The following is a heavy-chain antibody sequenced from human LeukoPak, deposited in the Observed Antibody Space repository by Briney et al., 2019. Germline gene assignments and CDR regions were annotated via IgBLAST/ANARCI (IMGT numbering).Heavy chain of an antibody. D-gene: IGHD5-24*01. CDR2: IYHSGST. CDR1: GYSISSGYY. CDR3: ARVEPPNWFDP. V-gene: IGHV4-38-2*01. J-gene: IGHJ5*02. Sequence: SETLSLTCAVSGYSISSGYYWGWIRQPPGKGLEWIGSIYHSGSTHYNPSLKSRVTISVDTSKNQFSLKLSSVTAADTAVYYCARVEPPNWFDPWGQGTLVTVSS.